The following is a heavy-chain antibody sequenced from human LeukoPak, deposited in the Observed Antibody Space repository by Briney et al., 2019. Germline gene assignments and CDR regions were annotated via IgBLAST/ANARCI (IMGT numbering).Heavy chain of an antibody. J-gene: IGHJ4*02. V-gene: IGHV3-23*01. CDR3: AKDSNYYYDSSGYDFDY. D-gene: IGHD3-22*01. CDR1: GFTFSSYA. CDR2: ISGSGGST. Sequence: QSGGSLRLSCAASGFTFSSYAMSWVRQAPGKGLEWVSAISGSGGSTYYADSVKGRFTISRDNSKNTLYLQMNSLRAEDTAVYYCAKDSNYYYDSSGYDFDYWGQGTLVTVSS.